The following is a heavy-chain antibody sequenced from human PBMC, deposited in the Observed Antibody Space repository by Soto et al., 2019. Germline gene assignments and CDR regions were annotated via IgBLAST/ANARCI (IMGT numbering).Heavy chain of an antibody. Sequence: SEILSLTCTVSGGSISSSSYYWGWIRQPPGKGLEWIGSIYYSGSTYYNPSLKSRVTISVDTSKNQFSLKLSSVTAADTAVYYCERHESKFGELPLFDYWGQGTLVNVSS. V-gene: IGHV4-39*01. CDR2: IYYSGST. J-gene: IGHJ4*02. CDR3: ERHESKFGELPLFDY. CDR1: GGSISSSSYY. D-gene: IGHD3-10*01.